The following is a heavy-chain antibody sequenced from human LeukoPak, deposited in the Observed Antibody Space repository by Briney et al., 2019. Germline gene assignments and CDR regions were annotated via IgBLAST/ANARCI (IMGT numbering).Heavy chain of an antibody. J-gene: IGHJ4*02. CDR3: ARVPGPYTTSRFDF. CDR2: IDPASGGT. D-gene: IGHD2-2*02. CDR1: GYTFSAHY. V-gene: IGHV1-2*02. Sequence: GASVKVSCKTSGYTFSAHYLHWVRQAPGQRPEWVGRIDPASGGTHYAQKFQGRVTVTRDTSTTTVDMELSGLRSDDTAVYYRARVPGPYTTSRFDFWGQGTLVTVSS.